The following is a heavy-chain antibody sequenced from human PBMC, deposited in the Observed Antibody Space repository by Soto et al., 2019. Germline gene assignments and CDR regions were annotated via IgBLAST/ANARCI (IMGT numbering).Heavy chain of an antibody. CDR1: GFTVSSNY. CDR3: ARDHYYGSGSYYNFRYYMDV. J-gene: IGHJ6*03. CDR2: IYSGGST. D-gene: IGHD3-10*01. Sequence: GGSLRLSCAASGFTVSSNYMSWVRQAPGKGLEWVSVIYSGGSTYYADSVKGRSTISRDNSKNTLYLQMNSLRAEDTAVYYCARDHYYGSGSYYNFRYYMDVWGKGTTATVSS. V-gene: IGHV3-66*01.